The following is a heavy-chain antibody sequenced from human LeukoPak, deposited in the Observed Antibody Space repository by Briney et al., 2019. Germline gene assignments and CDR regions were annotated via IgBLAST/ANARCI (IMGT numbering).Heavy chain of an antibody. V-gene: IGHV3-21*01. CDR1: GFTFSSYS. CDR3: ARVIGGYGDY. CDR2: ISSSSSYI. J-gene: IGHJ4*02. Sequence: PGGSLTLSCAASGFTFSSYSMNWVRQAPGKGLEWVSSISSSSSYIYYADSAKGRFTISRDNAKDALYLQMNSLRAEDTAVYYCARVIGGYGDYWGQGTLVTVSS. D-gene: IGHD5-12*01.